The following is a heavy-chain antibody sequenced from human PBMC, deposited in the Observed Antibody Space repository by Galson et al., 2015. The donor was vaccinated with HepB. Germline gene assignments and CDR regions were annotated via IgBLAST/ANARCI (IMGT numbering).Heavy chain of an antibody. CDR2: IYWNDDK. J-gene: IGHJ2*01. V-gene: IGHV2-5*01. D-gene: IGHD3/OR15-3a*01. CDR3: AHAGRIMIFGLVSWYFDL. CDR1: GFSLSTSGVG. Sequence: PALVKPTQTLTLTCTFSGFSLSTSGVGVGWIRQPPGKALEWLALIYWNDDKRYSPSLKTRLTITKDTSKSQVVLTMTNMDPVDTATYYCAHAGRIMIFGLVSWYFDLWGRGSLVTVSS.